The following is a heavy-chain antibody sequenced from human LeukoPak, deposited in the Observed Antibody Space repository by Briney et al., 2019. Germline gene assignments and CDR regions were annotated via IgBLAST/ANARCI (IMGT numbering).Heavy chain of an antibody. D-gene: IGHD6-19*01. CDR3: ARGQWLVAFDI. Sequence: GGSLRLSCAASGFSFSSYNMNWVRQTPGKGLEWVSSITSSSTYTFYADSVKGRFTISRDNARNSLYLQMNSLRAEDTAVYYCARGQWLVAFDIWGQGTMVTVSS. CDR1: GFSFSSYN. J-gene: IGHJ3*02. CDR2: ITSSSTYT. V-gene: IGHV3-21*01.